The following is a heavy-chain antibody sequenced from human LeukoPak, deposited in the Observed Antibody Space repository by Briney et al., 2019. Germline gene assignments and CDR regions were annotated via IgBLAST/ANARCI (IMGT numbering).Heavy chain of an antibody. V-gene: IGHV3-23*01. CDR1: GFTFSSYA. CDR2: TSGSGGST. J-gene: IGHJ5*02. D-gene: IGHD3-10*01. Sequence: GGSLRLSCAASGFTFSSYAMSWVRQAPGKGLEWVSATSGSGGSTYYADSVKGRFTISRDNSKNTLYLQMNSLRAEDTAVYYCAKSPYPDYYGSGSYIPYNWFDPWGQGTLVTVSS. CDR3: AKSPYPDYYGSGSYIPYNWFDP.